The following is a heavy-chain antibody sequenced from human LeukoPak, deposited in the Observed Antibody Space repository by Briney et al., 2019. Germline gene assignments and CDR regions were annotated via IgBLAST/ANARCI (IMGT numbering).Heavy chain of an antibody. CDR3: ARVLQQLVERFDP. CDR2: INPNTGDT. V-gene: IGHV1-2*02. J-gene: IGHJ5*02. D-gene: IGHD6-13*01. Sequence: GASVKVSCKASGYTFTGYYMHWVRQAPGQGLEYLGWINPNTGDTHYAQNFQGRVTMTRDTSISTAYMDLSGLTSDDTAVYYCARVLQQLVERFDPWGQGTLVTVSS. CDR1: GYTFTGYY.